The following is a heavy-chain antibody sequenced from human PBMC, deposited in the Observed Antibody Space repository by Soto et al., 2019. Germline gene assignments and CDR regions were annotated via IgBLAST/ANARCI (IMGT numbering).Heavy chain of an antibody. Sequence: QVQLVESGGGVVQPGRSLRLSCAASGFTFSSYGMHWVRQAPGKGLEWVAVIWYDGSNKYYADSVKGRFTISRDNSKNTLYLQMNSLRAEDTAVYYCASGTYYYDSSGYYYYYWGQGTLVTVSS. CDR1: GFTFSSYG. D-gene: IGHD3-22*01. CDR3: ASGTYYYDSSGYYYYY. J-gene: IGHJ4*02. CDR2: IWYDGSNK. V-gene: IGHV3-33*01.